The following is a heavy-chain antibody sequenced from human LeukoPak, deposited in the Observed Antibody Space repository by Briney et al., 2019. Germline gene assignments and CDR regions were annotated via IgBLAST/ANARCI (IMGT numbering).Heavy chain of an antibody. V-gene: IGHV3-23*01. D-gene: IGHD6-13*01. CDR2: IRASGGLR. Sequence: GGSLRLSCEASGFTFNDYAMMWVRQAPGGGLEWVSAIRASGGLRFYADSVKGRFTISRDNSKNTLYLQMNSLRAADTAVYYCAKDQFGAGTIPLYDDYWGQGTLVTVSS. J-gene: IGHJ4*02. CDR1: GFTFNDYA. CDR3: AKDQFGAGTIPLYDDY.